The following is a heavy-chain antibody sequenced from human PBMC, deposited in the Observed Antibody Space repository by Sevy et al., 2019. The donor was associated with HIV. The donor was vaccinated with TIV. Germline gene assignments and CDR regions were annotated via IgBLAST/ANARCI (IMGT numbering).Heavy chain of an antibody. D-gene: IGHD6-19*01. CDR1: DGSISSGGYY. CDR2: IYYSGST. CDR3: ARGPYSSGWYGGPRQYYFDY. J-gene: IGHJ4*02. V-gene: IGHV4-31*03. Sequence: SETLSLTCTVSDGSISSGGYYWSWIRQHPGKGLEWIGYIYYSGSTYYNPSLKSRVTISVDTSKNQFSLKLSSVTAADTAVYYCARGPYSSGWYGGPRQYYFDYWGQGTLVTVSS.